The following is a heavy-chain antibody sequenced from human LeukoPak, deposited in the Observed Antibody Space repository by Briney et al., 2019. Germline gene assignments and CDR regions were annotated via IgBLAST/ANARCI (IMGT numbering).Heavy chain of an antibody. CDR3: ARRGLIDY. CDR2: IYYGENT. CDR1: DGSITSYY. J-gene: IGHJ4*02. Sequence: SETLSLTCTVSDGSITSYYWSWIRQPPGKGLEWIGYIYYGENTNYNPSLKSRVTISVDTSKKQFSLKLTSVTAADTAVYYCARRGLIDYWGQGTLVTVSS. V-gene: IGHV4-59*01. D-gene: IGHD3/OR15-3a*01.